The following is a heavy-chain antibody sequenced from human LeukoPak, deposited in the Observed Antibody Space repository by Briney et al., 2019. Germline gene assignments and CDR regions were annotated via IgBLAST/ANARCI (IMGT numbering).Heavy chain of an antibody. Sequence: TSETLSLTCTVSGGSINSYYGSWIRQPPGKGLEWIGYIYYSGSTNYNASLKSRVTISVDTSKNQFSLKLNSVTAADTAIYYCARHGCSGGGCPFQHWGQGTQVTVSS. J-gene: IGHJ1*01. D-gene: IGHD2-15*01. V-gene: IGHV4-59*08. CDR2: IYYSGST. CDR1: GGSINSYY. CDR3: ARHGCSGGGCPFQH.